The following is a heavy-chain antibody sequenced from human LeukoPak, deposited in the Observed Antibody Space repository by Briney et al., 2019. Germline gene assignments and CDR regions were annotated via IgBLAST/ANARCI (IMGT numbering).Heavy chain of an antibody. CDR3: ARAQYYYGSGEYYFDY. D-gene: IGHD3-10*01. CDR1: GFTFSRYA. CDR2: LSYDGSNK. Sequence: PGGSLRLSFSASGFTFSRYAMHWVSHAPGKGLEWVAVLSYDGSNKYYADSVKGRFTISRDNSKNTLYLQMNSLSVEDTAVYYCARAQYYYGSGEYYFDYWGQGTLVTVSS. J-gene: IGHJ4*02. V-gene: IGHV3-30-3*01.